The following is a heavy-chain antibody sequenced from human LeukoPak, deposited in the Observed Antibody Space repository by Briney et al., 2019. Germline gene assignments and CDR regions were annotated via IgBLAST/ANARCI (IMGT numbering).Heavy chain of an antibody. Sequence: GGSLRLSCAASGFTFSNYAMTWVRQAPGKGLEWVSSISDSGENTYYADSVKGRFTISRDTSKNTLYLQMNSLRAEDTAVYYCAKDGSGFWSGYYYWATHRTAFDIWGQGTMVTVSS. D-gene: IGHD3-3*01. J-gene: IGHJ3*02. V-gene: IGHV3-23*01. CDR1: GFTFSNYA. CDR2: ISDSGENT. CDR3: AKDGSGFWSGYYYWATHRTAFDI.